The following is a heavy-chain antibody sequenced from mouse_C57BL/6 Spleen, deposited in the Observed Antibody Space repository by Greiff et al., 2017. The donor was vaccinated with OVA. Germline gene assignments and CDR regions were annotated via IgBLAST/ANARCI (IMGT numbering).Heavy chain of an antibody. CDR2: IYIGNGYT. D-gene: IGHD1-1*01. CDR1: GYTFTSYG. V-gene: IGHV1-58*01. CDR3: ARYPYYYGSSYLDY. Sequence: EVKLMESGAELVRPGSSVKMSCKTSGYTFTSYGINWVKQRPGQGLEWIGYIYIGNGYTEYNEKFKGKATLTSDTSSSTAYMQLSSLTSEDSAIYFCARYPYYYGSSYLDYWGQGTTLTVSS. J-gene: IGHJ2*01.